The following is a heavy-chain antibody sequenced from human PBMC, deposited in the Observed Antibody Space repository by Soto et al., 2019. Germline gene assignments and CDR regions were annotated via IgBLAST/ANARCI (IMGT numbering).Heavy chain of an antibody. V-gene: IGHV3-9*01. CDR3: VKDESINWYSGHFRH. J-gene: IGHJ1*01. Sequence: EVQLVESGGGLVQPGRSLRLSCAASGFTFDDYALQWVRQVPGKGLEWVSGINWNSGSIGYVDSVKGRFAISRDNAKNSLPLQMNSLSAEDTAFYYCVKDESINWYSGHFRHWGQGTLVTVSS. D-gene: IGHD6-13*01. CDR1: GFTFDDYA. CDR2: INWNSGSI.